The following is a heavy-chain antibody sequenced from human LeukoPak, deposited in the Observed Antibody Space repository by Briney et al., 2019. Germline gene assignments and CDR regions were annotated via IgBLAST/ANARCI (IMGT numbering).Heavy chain of an antibody. D-gene: IGHD3-22*01. CDR3: AKDNYYDTSGYFFDY. Sequence: PGGSLRLSCAVSGITLSNYAMAWVRQAPGKGLEWVSSISTSGSTTYYTDSVKGRFTISRDNFKNTLYLQMNSLRAEDTAVYYCAKDNYYDTSGYFFDYWGQGALVTVSS. J-gene: IGHJ4*02. V-gene: IGHV3-23*01. CDR1: GITLSNYA. CDR2: ISTSGSTT.